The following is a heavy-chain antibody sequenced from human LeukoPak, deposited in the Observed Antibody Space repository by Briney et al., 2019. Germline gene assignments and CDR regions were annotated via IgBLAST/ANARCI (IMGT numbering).Heavy chain of an antibody. CDR1: GFTVSSNY. J-gene: IGHJ4*02. D-gene: IGHD3-10*01. Sequence: PGGSQRLSCAASGFTVSSNYMNWVRQAPGQGLEWVSVINSGGSTHYADSVKGRFTISRDNSKNTLYLQMNSLRAEDTAVYYCARDLYYYGSGSDNFLYYWGQGTLVTVSS. CDR2: INSGGST. V-gene: IGHV3-53*01. CDR3: ARDLYYYGSGSDNFLYY.